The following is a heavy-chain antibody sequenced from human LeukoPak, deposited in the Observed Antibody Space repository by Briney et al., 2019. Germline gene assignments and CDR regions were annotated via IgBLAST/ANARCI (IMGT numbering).Heavy chain of an antibody. CDR3: AKASFYCSSTSCPSNY. CDR1: GFTFNSHA. D-gene: IGHD2-2*01. J-gene: IGHJ4*02. Sequence: GGSLRLSCAASGFTFNSHAMNWVRQAPGKGLEWVSTISGSGGTTYYADSVKGRFTISRDNSKNTLYLQMNSLRAEDTAVYYCAKASFYCSSTSCPSNYWGQGTLVTVSS. V-gene: IGHV3-23*01. CDR2: ISGSGGTT.